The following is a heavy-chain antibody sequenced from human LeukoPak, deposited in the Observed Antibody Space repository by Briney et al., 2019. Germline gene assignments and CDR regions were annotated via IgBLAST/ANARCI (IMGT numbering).Heavy chain of an antibody. CDR1: GGTFSSYA. J-gene: IGHJ4*02. Sequence: SVKVSCKASGGTFSSYAISWVRQAPGQGLEWMGGIIPIFGTANYAQKFQGRVTITADESTSTAYMELSSLRSEDSAVYYCARPAATYSAAFDYWGQGTLVTVSS. CDR2: IIPIFGTA. CDR3: ARPAATYSAAFDY. D-gene: IGHD2-2*01. V-gene: IGHV1-69*01.